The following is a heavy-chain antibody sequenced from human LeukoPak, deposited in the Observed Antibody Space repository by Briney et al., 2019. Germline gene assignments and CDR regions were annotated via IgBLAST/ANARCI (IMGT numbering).Heavy chain of an antibody. CDR1: GGTFSSYA. D-gene: IGHD6-19*01. CDR3: AREAVAGTFSGCFDH. J-gene: IGHJ4*02. V-gene: IGHV1-69*13. CDR2: IIPIFGTA. Sequence: SVKVSCKASGGTFSSYAISWVRQAPGQGLEWMGGIIPIFGTANYAQKFQGRVTITADESTSTAYMELSSLRSEDTAVYYCAREAVAGTFSGCFDHWGQGTLVTVSS.